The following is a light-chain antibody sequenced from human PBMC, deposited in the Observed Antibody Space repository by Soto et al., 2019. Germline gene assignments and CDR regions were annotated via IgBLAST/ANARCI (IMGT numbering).Light chain of an antibody. V-gene: IGLV1-44*01. CDR3: AAWDDSLNGRL. Sequence: QSVLTQPPSASGTPGQRVTISCSGSSSNIGSNTVNWYQQVPGTAPKLLIYDNNQRPSGVPDRFSGSKSGTSGSLAISGLQSEDEADYYCAAWDDSLNGRLFGGGTKLTVL. CDR2: DNN. J-gene: IGLJ3*02. CDR1: SSNIGSNT.